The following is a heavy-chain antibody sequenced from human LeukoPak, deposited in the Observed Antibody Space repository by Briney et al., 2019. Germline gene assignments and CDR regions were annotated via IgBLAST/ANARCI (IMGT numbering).Heavy chain of an antibody. CDR2: IYSSGST. J-gene: IGHJ4*02. Sequence: SETLSLTCTVSGDSISRSSYYWGCIRQPPGKGLEWVANIYSSGSTYYNPSLKSRVTISVDTSKNQVALKLSSVTAADTAVYYCASRPFSSLDYWGQGTLVSVSS. CDR1: GDSISRSSYY. D-gene: IGHD2/OR15-2a*01. V-gene: IGHV4-39*01. CDR3: ASRPFSSLDY.